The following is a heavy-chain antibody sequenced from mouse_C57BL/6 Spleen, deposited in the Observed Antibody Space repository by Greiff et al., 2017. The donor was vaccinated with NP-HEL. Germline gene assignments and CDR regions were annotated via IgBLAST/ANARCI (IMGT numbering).Heavy chain of an antibody. D-gene: IGHD1-1*01. J-gene: IGHJ2*01. CDR3: ARYYGSSYCFDY. CDR2: INPGSGGT. Sequence: VQLQQSGAELVRPGTSVKVSCKASGYAFTNYLIEWVKQRPGQGLEWIGVINPGSGGTNYNEKFKGKATLTADKSSSTAYMQLSSLTSEDSAVYFCARYYGSSYCFDYWGQSTTLTVAS. V-gene: IGHV1-54*01. CDR1: GYAFTNYL.